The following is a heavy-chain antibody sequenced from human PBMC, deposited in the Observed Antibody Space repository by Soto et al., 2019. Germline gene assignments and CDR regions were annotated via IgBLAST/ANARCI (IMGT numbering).Heavy chain of an antibody. CDR2: INPNSGGP. V-gene: IGHV1-2*04. D-gene: IGHD3-10*01. CDR1: GYTFTGYH. CDR3: AGDPGSGEIHYSYMYV. Sequence: QVQLVQSGAEVKKPGASVKVSSKASGYTFTGYHMHWVRQAPGQGLERMGWINPNSGGPNYAQKFQGWVTMTRDTSISTAYMELSRLRSDDTAVYYCAGDPGSGEIHYSYMYVWGKGTTVTVSS. J-gene: IGHJ6*03.